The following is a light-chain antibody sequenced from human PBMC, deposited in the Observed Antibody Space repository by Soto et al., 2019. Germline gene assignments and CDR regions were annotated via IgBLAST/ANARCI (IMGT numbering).Light chain of an antibody. CDR1: SNDVGGYDL. V-gene: IGLV2-14*02. CDR2: EVS. J-gene: IGLJ1*01. Sequence: QSVLTQPASVSGSPGQSITISCTGTSNDVGGYDLVSWYQHHPGKAPKLMIYEVSNRPSGVSNRFSGSKSGNTASLTISGLQAEDEADYYCSSYTSSSTRVFGTGTKLTVL. CDR3: SSYTSSSTRV.